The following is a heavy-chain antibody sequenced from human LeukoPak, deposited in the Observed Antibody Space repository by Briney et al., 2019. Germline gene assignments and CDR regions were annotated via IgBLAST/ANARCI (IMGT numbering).Heavy chain of an antibody. Sequence: GGSLRLSCAASRFTFRSYRMNWVRQAPGKGLEWVASISSSGSNIYYAGSVKGRFTISRDNAKNSLYLQMNSQRAEDTAVYYCATLIVVSLRPFDYWGQGTLVTVSS. J-gene: IGHJ4*02. V-gene: IGHV3-21*01. D-gene: IGHD2-15*01. CDR1: RFTFRSYR. CDR3: ATLIVVSLRPFDY. CDR2: ISSSGSNI.